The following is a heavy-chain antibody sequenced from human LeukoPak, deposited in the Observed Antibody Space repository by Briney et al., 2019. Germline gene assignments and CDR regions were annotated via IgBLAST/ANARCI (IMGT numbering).Heavy chain of an antibody. J-gene: IGHJ6*02. CDR3: AKEVVAARRYYYYGMDV. Sequence: GGSLRLSCAASGFTFSSYAMSWVRQAPGKGLEWVSAISGNGGSTYYADSVKGRFTISRDNSKNTLYLQMNSLRAEDTAVYYCAKEVVAARRYYYYGMDVWGQGTTVTVSS. V-gene: IGHV3-23*01. CDR2: ISGNGGST. CDR1: GFTFSSYA. D-gene: IGHD6-6*01.